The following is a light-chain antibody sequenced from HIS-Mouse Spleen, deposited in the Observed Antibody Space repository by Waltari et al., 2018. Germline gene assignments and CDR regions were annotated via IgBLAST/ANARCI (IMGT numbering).Light chain of an antibody. Sequence: QSVLTQPPSVSGAPGQRVTISCTGRSSNIGAGYAVPWYQQLPGTAPKLLIYGNSNRPSGVPDRFSGSKSGTSASLAITGLQAEDEADYYCQSYDSSLSGSSVFGTGTKVTVL. CDR2: GNS. V-gene: IGLV1-40*01. J-gene: IGLJ1*01. CDR1: SSNIGAGYA. CDR3: QSYDSSLSGSSV.